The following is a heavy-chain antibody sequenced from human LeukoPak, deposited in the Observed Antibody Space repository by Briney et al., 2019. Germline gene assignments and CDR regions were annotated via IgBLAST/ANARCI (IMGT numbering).Heavy chain of an antibody. CDR2: IKQDGSEK. V-gene: IGHV3-7*01. D-gene: IGHD3-10*01. CDR3: ARRLGRSWVGDAFDI. CDR1: GFTFSAYG. Sequence: PGGSLRLSCAASGFTFSAYGMHWVRQAPGKGLEWVANIKQDGSEKHYVDSVKGRFTISRDNAKNSLYLQMNSLRAEDTAVYYCARRLGRSWVGDAFDIWGQGTMVTVSS. J-gene: IGHJ3*02.